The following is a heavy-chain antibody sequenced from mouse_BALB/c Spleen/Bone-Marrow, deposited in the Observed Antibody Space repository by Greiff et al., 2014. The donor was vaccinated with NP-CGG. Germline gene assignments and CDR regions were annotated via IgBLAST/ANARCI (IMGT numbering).Heavy chain of an antibody. D-gene: IGHD1-2*01. V-gene: IGHV14-3*02. CDR2: IDPANGNT. CDR1: GFDIKDTY. CDR3: ASATTATYYAMDY. Sequence: VQLQQPGAELVKPGASVKLSCTASGFDIKDTYMHWVKQRPEQGLEWIGRIDPANGNTKYGPKFQGKATITTDTSSNTAYLQVSSLTSEDTAVYYCASATTATYYAMDYWGQGTSVTVSS. J-gene: IGHJ4*01.